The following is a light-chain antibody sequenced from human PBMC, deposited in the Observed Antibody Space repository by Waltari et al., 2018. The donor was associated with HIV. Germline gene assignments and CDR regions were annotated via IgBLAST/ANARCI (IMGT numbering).Light chain of an antibody. Sequence: QSALTQPASVSGAPGQSITISCTGTSSDVGSYDYVSWYQQPPGKPPKLMIFEVSHRPSGVSDRFSGSKSGNTASLTISGLLADDEADYYCSSYTSTTTVIFGGGTKVTVL. CDR1: SSDVGSYDY. J-gene: IGLJ2*01. CDR2: EVS. V-gene: IGLV2-14*01. CDR3: SSYTSTTTVI.